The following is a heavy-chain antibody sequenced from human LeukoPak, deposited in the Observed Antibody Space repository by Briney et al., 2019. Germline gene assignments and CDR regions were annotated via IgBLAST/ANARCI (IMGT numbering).Heavy chain of an antibody. Sequence: SETLSLTCTVSGGSISGGSYYWSWIRQPAGKGLEWIGRIYTSGSTNYNPSLKSRVTISVDTSKNQFSLKLTSVTAADTAVYYCARVTKVGVTGYYSDYWGQGTLVTVSS. J-gene: IGHJ4*02. CDR3: ARVTKVGVTGYYSDY. CDR2: IYTSGST. D-gene: IGHD1-26*01. V-gene: IGHV4-61*02. CDR1: GGSISGGSYY.